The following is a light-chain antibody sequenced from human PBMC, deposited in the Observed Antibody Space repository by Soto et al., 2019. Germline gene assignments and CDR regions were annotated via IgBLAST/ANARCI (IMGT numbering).Light chain of an antibody. J-gene: IGKJ4*01. CDR3: QQYDNLPLT. CDR1: HDISNY. CDR2: DAS. Sequence: DIQMTQSPSSLSASVGDRVTITCQASHDISNYLNWYQQKAGAAPKVLIYDASKLEMGVPSRFSGSGSGKDFTFTISSLQPEDTATYYCQQYDNLPLTFGGGTKVEIK. V-gene: IGKV1-33*01.